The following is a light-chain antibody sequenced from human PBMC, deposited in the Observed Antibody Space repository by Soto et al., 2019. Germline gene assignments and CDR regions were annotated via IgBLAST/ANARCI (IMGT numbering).Light chain of an antibody. CDR1: HGISKV. CDR3: QQYNSY. J-gene: IGKJ5*01. V-gene: IGKV1-16*01. CDR2: ASS. Sequence: DIQMTQSPSSLSASVGDRFTITCRASHGISKVLDWFQQKLVKAPNLLIYASSTLQSGVPSRFSGSGYGTEFTLTISSLQPDDFATHYCQQYNSYFGQGTRLEIK.